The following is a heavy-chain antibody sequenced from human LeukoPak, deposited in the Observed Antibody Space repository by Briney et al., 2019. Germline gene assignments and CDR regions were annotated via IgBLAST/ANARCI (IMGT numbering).Heavy chain of an antibody. CDR1: GFTFSSYC. V-gene: IGHV3-53*04. J-gene: IGHJ4*02. CDR2: IYSGGST. D-gene: IGHD6-6*01. CDR3: ARGVAARPGYFDY. Sequence: PGGSLRLSCAASGFTFSSYCMRWVRQAPGKGLEWVSVIYSGGSTYSADHVKGRFTTSRHNSKNTQYLQMNSMRAEDTAVYYCARGVAARPGYFDYWGQGTLVTVSS.